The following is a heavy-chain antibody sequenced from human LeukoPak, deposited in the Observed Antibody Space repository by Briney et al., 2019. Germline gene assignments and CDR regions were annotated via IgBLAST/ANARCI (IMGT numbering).Heavy chain of an antibody. J-gene: IGHJ5*02. CDR3: ARQDSNWFDP. CDR1: GYRFTTYW. V-gene: IGHV5-51*01. CDR2: IFPGDSDT. Sequence: GESLKISCKGSGYRFTTYWIGWMRQMPGKGLEWMGTIFPGDSDTRYSPSFQGQVTISADKSISTAYLQWSSLKASDTAMYYCARQDSNWFDPWGQGTLVTVSS.